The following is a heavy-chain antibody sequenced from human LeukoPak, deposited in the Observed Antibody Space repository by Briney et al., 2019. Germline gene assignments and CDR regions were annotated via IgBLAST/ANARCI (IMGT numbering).Heavy chain of an antibody. CDR3: ARRGTYQNWFDP. CDR1: TFTFSSYW. J-gene: IGHJ5*02. CDR2: IKDDGSEK. V-gene: IGHV3-7*01. Sequence: GGSLRLSCAASTFTFSSYWMSWVRQAPGKGLEWVVTIKDDGSEKFYVDSVSGRFTISRDNAKNSLYLQMNSLRAEDTAVYYCARRGTYQNWFDPWGQGTLVTVSS. D-gene: IGHD3-16*01.